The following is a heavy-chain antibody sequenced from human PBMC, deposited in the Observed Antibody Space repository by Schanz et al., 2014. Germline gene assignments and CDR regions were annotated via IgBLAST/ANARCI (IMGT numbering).Heavy chain of an antibody. J-gene: IGHJ4*02. CDR3: ARGIGGYGANNYFDY. Sequence: QVHLVQSGAEVKRPGASVKVSCKASGYTFTSYGISWVRQAPGQGLEWMGWINTGSGDTKYSQNFQGRVTITRDTSASTAYMELSSLRSEDTAVYSWARGIGGYGANNYFDYWGQGTLVTVSS. CDR1: GYTFTSYG. D-gene: IGHD5-12*01. CDR2: INTGSGDT. V-gene: IGHV1-3*04.